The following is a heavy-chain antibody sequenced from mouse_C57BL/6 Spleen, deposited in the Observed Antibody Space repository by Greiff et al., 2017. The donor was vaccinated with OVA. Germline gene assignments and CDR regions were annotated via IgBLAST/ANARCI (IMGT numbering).Heavy chain of an antibody. CDR1: GFSLTSYG. V-gene: IGHV2-2*01. D-gene: IGHD2-4*01. CDR3: ARYYDYDERYFDV. Sequence: QVQLKQSGPGLVQPSQSLSITCTVSGFSLTSYGVHWVRQSPGKGLEWLGVIWSGGSTDYNAAFISRLSISKDNSKSQVFFKMNSLQADDTAIYYCARYYDYDERYFDVWGTGTTVTVSS. CDR2: IWSGGST. J-gene: IGHJ1*03.